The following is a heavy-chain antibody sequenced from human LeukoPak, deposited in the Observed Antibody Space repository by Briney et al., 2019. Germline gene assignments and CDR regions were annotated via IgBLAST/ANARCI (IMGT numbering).Heavy chain of an antibody. J-gene: IGHJ4*02. CDR2: IWSDGTNQ. Sequence: GGSLRLSCEASGFTFSHYGMHWVRQAPGKGLEWVAVIWSDGTNQYYADSVKGRFTISRDNFNNLVSLQMDRLRAEDTAVYYCAKYAQRGFDYSNSLEHWGQGSLVIVSS. CDR1: GFTFSHYG. CDR3: AKYAQRGFDYSNSLEH. D-gene: IGHD4-11*01. V-gene: IGHV3-33*06.